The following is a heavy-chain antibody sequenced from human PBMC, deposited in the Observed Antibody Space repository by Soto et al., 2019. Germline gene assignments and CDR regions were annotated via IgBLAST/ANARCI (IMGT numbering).Heavy chain of an antibody. D-gene: IGHD2-8*01. CDR3: ARDDVGYCSNGVCYTKPLDY. Sequence: QVQLVQSGAEVKKPGASVKVSCKASGYTFTSYGISWVRQALGQGLEWMGWISTYIGNTHYAQKFQGRVTMTTDTSTTTAYLELRSLRSDDTAVYYCARDDVGYCSNGVCYTKPLDYWGQGALVTVSS. V-gene: IGHV1-18*01. CDR1: GYTFTSYG. J-gene: IGHJ4*02. CDR2: ISTYIGNT.